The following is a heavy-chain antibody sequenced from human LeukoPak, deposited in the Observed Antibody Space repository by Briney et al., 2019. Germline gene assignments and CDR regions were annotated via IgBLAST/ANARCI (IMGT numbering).Heavy chain of an antibody. J-gene: IGHJ4*02. CDR3: VTCGSGWYYFDY. CDR2: ISGRDDST. V-gene: IGHV3-23*01. Sequence: GGSLRLSCAASGFTVTNYAMYWVRQAPGKGLEWVSAISGRDDSTYYADSVKGRFTISRDNSKNTLYLQMSSLRAEDTAVYYCVTCGSGWYYFDYWGQGTLVTVSS. D-gene: IGHD6-19*01. CDR1: GFTVTNYA.